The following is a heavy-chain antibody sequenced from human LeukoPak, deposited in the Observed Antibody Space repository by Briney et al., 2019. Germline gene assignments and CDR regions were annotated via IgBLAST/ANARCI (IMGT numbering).Heavy chain of an antibody. CDR2: IYYSGST. Sequence: ETLSLTCTVSGGSISGYYWGWIRQPPGKGLEWIGYIYYSGSTNYNPSLRSRVTISVDTSKNQFSLKLSSVTAADTAVYYCARLSRWRFDPGGQEPLLTVSS. J-gene: IGHJ5*02. D-gene: IGHD4-23*01. CDR1: GGSISGYY. CDR3: ARLSRWRFDP. V-gene: IGHV4-59*08.